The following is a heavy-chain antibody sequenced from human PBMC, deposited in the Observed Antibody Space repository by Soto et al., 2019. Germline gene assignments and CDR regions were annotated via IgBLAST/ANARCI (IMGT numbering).Heavy chain of an antibody. CDR2: ISSSSSTI. Sequence: PGGSLRLSCAASGFTFSSYSMNWVRQAPGKGLEWVSYISSSSSTIYYAASVKGRFTISSDNAKNSLYLQLNSLRDEDTAVYYCARLPAALRDPGVDPWGQGTLVTVSS. CDR1: GFTFSSYS. CDR3: ARLPAALRDPGVDP. V-gene: IGHV3-48*02. J-gene: IGHJ5*02. D-gene: IGHD2-2*01.